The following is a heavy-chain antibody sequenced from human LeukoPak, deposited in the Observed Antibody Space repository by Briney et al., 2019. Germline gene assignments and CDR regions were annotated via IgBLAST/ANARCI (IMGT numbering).Heavy chain of an antibody. CDR2: ISSSGSTI. CDR1: GFTFSSYE. D-gene: IGHD3-22*01. V-gene: IGHV3-48*03. J-gene: IGHJ3*02. Sequence: GGSLRLSCAASGFTFSSYEMNWVRQAPGKGLEWVSYISSSGSTIYYADSVKGRFTISRDNAKNSLYLQMNSLRAEDTAVYYCARASNDYYDSSGPDAFDIWGQGTMVTVSS. CDR3: ARASNDYYDSSGPDAFDI.